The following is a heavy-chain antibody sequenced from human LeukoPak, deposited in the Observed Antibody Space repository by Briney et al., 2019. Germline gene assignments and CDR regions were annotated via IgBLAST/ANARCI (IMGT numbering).Heavy chain of an antibody. J-gene: IGHJ6*03. Sequence: ASVKVSCKASGGTFSSYAISWVRQAPGQGLEWMGGIIPIFGTTTYAQKFQDRVTITADKSTSTAYMELSSVSSEDTAVYYCARVVGLTGYSSSWYSGYYYYMDVWGKGTTVTVSS. D-gene: IGHD6-13*01. CDR1: GGTFSSYA. CDR2: IIPIFGTT. V-gene: IGHV1-69*06. CDR3: ARVVGLTGYSSSWYSGYYYYMDV.